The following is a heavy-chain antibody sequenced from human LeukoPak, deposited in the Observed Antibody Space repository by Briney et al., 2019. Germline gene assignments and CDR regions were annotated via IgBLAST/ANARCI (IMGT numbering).Heavy chain of an antibody. Sequence: GASVKVSCKASGGTFSSYAISWVRQAPGQGLEWMGGIIPIFGTANYAQKFQGRVTITADESTSTAYMEPSSLRSEDTAVYYCARDREVVVPAATSWFDPWGQGTLVTVSS. CDR2: IIPIFGTA. CDR3: ARDREVVVPAATSWFDP. J-gene: IGHJ5*02. V-gene: IGHV1-69*13. CDR1: GGTFSSYA. D-gene: IGHD2-2*01.